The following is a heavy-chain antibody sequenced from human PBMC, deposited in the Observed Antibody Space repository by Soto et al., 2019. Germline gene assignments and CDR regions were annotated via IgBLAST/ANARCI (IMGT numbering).Heavy chain of an antibody. CDR2: IYYSGST. Sequence: SETLSLTCTVSGGSISSGGYYWSWIRQHPGKGLEWIGYIYYSGSTYYNPSLKSRVTISVDTSKNQFSLKLSSVTAADTAVYYCARSRVPAAYGPPHLDYWGQGTLVTVSS. J-gene: IGHJ4*02. CDR3: ARSRVPAAYGPPHLDY. D-gene: IGHD2-2*01. CDR1: GGSISSGGYY. V-gene: IGHV4-31*03.